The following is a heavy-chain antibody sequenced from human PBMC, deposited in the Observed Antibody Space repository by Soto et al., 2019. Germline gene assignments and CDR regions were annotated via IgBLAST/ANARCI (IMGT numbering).Heavy chain of an antibody. CDR2: INQDATRQ. Sequence: GGSLRLSCAASGFTFSSYWMSWVRQAPGRGLEWVANINQDATRQSFVDSVEGRFSISRDNAKNSVYLQMNNLRVDDTAVYYCARVGLFDGNKPITLEFWGQGTLVTVSS. V-gene: IGHV3-7*03. J-gene: IGHJ4*02. CDR1: GFTFSSYW. D-gene: IGHD3-10*01. CDR3: ARVGLFDGNKPITLEF.